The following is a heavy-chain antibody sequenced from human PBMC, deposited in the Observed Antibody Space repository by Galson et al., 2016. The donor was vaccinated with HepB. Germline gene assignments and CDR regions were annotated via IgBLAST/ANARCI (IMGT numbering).Heavy chain of an antibody. Sequence: SLRLSCAASGFTFSSYEMNWVRQAPGKGLEWVSYISRSGSTIYYADSVKGRFTISRDNAKNSLYLQMNSLRAEDTAVYYCARGYGPLSIAAAGTVCGYWGQGTLATVSS. CDR1: GFTFSSYE. V-gene: IGHV3-48*03. CDR2: ISRSGSTI. D-gene: IGHD6-13*01. CDR3: ARGYGPLSIAAAGTVCGY. J-gene: IGHJ4*02.